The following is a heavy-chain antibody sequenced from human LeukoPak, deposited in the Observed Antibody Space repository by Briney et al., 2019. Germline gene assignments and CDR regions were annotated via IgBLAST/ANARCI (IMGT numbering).Heavy chain of an antibody. CDR1: GGSISSGDYY. CDR2: IYYSGST. D-gene: IGHD3-22*01. J-gene: IGHJ3*02. CDR3: ARGSDYYDSSGYYRDAFDI. Sequence: SETLSLTCTVSGGSISSGDYYWSWIRQPPGKGLEWIGYIYYSGSTYYNPSLKSRVTISVDTSKNQFSLKLSSVTAADTAVYYCARGSDYYDSSGYYRDAFDIWAKGQWSPSLQ. V-gene: IGHV4-30-4*01.